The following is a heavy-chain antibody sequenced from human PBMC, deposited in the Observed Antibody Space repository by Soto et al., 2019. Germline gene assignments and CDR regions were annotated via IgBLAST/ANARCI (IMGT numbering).Heavy chain of an antibody. Sequence: PGGSLRLSCAASGFTFSSFGMHWVRQAPGKGLEWVAFIAYDGSNKHYADSVKGRFTISRDNSNNTLYLQMNSLRAEDTAVYYCAIYFCMKAVARRVIQYWGQGSLVTVSS. CDR2: IAYDGSNK. D-gene: IGHD3-22*01. V-gene: IGHV3-30*03. J-gene: IGHJ1*01. CDR1: GFTFSSFG. CDR3: AIYFCMKAVARRVIQY.